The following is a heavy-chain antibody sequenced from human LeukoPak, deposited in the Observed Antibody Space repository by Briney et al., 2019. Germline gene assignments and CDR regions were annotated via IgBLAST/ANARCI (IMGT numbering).Heavy chain of an antibody. D-gene: IGHD2-2*01. CDR1: GFTFSSYA. Sequence: GGSLRLSCAASGFTFSSYAMHWVRQAPGMGLEWVVVISYDGSNKYYADSVKGRFTISRDNSKNTLYLQMNSLRAEDTAVYYCARVGSTSCPNWGQGTLVTVSS. J-gene: IGHJ4*02. CDR2: ISYDGSNK. CDR3: ARVGSTSCPN. V-gene: IGHV3-30*04.